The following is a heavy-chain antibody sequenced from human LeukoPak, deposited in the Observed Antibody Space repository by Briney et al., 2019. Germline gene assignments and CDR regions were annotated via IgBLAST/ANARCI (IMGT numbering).Heavy chain of an antibody. V-gene: IGHV3-23*01. Sequence: PGGSLRLSCAASGFTSSNYAMSWVRQAPGKGLEWVSTISGSGAGTYYADSVKGRFTISRDNSKNTLYLQMHSLRAEDTAVYYCATNTSSWSFDYWGQGTLVTVSS. CDR2: ISGSGAGT. CDR3: ATNTSSWSFDY. J-gene: IGHJ4*02. CDR1: GFTSSNYA. D-gene: IGHD6-13*01.